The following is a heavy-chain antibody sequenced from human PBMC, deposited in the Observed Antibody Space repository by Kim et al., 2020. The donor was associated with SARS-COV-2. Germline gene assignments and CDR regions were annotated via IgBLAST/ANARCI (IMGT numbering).Heavy chain of an antibody. V-gene: IGHV3-7*01. CDR3: ARSISDTEAPRIGVYCHH. CDR2: MRQDGSGN. CDR1: GFTFSSYW. D-gene: IGHD5-18*01. Sequence: GGSLRLSCAASGFTFSSYWMSWVRQAPGKGLEWVATMRQDGSGNFYVDSVRGRYTMSRDNTKNSVFLQMNSLRAEDTAVYYCARSISDTEAPRIGVYCHHWGQGTLVTVSS. J-gene: IGHJ1*01.